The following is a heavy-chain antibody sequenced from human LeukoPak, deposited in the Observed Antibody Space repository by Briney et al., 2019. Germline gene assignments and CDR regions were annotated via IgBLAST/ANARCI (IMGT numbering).Heavy chain of an antibody. CDR1: GFTFSSYA. Sequence: GGSLRLSCAASGFTFSSYAMSWVRQAPGKGLEWVSAISGSGGSTYYADSVKGRFTISRDNSKNTLYLQMNSLRAEDTALYYCAKDLYYYDSSGPSWDWGQGTMVTVSS. CDR3: AKDLYYYDSSGPSWD. CDR2: ISGSGGST. V-gene: IGHV3-23*01. J-gene: IGHJ3*01. D-gene: IGHD3-22*01.